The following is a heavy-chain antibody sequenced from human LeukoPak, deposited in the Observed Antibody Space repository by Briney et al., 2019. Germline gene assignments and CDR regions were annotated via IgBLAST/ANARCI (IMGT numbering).Heavy chain of an antibody. CDR1: GYTFTSYG. D-gene: IGHD2-15*01. V-gene: IGHV1-18*01. CDR3: ARGGRKFLALGYCSGGSCYSFDY. CDR2: ISAYNGNT. Sequence: ASVKVSCKASGYTFTSYGISWVRQAPGQGLEWMGWISAYNGNTNYAQKLQGRVTMTTDTSTSTAYMELSSLRSEDTAVYYCARGGRKFLALGYCSGGSCYSFDYWGQGTLVTVSS. J-gene: IGHJ4*02.